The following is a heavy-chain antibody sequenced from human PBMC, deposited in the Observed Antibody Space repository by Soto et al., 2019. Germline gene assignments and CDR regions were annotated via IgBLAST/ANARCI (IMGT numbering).Heavy chain of an antibody. CDR2: IWCDGSRK. D-gene: IGHD6-13*01. CDR1: GCTFSGYG. V-gene: IGHV3-33*01. J-gene: IGHJ4*02. Sequence: GGSLRLSCAASGCTFSGYGRHWIRQAPGKGLEWVAVIWCDGSRKFYADSVKARFTISRDNSNLYLQINSLREDDTAAYYCARDQLDRLKTRETRYFDSWGQGNQVPVSS. CDR3: ARDQLDRLKTRETRYFDS.